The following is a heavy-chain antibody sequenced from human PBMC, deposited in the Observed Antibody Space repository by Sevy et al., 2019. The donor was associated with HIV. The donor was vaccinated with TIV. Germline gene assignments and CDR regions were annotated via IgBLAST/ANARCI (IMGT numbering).Heavy chain of an antibody. CDR2: IIPIFGTA. Sequence: ASVKVSCKASGGTFSKYAITWVRQAPGQGLEWMGGIIPIFGTANYAQKFQGRVTITADESTSTAYMELSSLRSEDTAVYYCARDRGFSSTSEYGMDVWGQGTTVTASS. CDR3: ARDRGFSSTSEYGMDV. D-gene: IGHD2-2*01. CDR1: GGTFSKYA. V-gene: IGHV1-69*13. J-gene: IGHJ6*02.